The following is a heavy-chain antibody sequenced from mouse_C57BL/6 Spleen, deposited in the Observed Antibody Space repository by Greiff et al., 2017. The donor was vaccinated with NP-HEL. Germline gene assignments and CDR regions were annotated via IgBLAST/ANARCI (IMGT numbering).Heavy chain of an antibody. CDR2: IDPSDSYT. V-gene: IGHV1-59*01. J-gene: IGHJ3*01. CDR3: GGGFAY. CDR1: GYTFTSYW. Sequence: QVQLQQPGAELVRPGTSVKLSCKASGYTFTSYWMHWVKQRPGQGLEWIGVIDPSDSYTNYNQKFKGKATLTVDTSSSTAYMQLSSLTSEDSAVYYCGGGFAYWGQGTLVTVSA.